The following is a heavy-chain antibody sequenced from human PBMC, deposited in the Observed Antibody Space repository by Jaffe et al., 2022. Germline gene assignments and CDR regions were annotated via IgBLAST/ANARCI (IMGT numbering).Heavy chain of an antibody. V-gene: IGHV3-9*01. CDR3: AKGYDSPLGTHLDY. CDR1: GFTFDDYA. CDR2: ISWNSGSI. J-gene: IGHJ4*02. D-gene: IGHD3-3*01. Sequence: EVQLVESGGGLVQPGRSLRLSCAASGFTFDDYAMHWVRQAPGKGLEWVSGISWNSGSIGYADSVKGRFTISRDNAKNSLYLQMNSLRAEDTALYYCAKGYDSPLGTHLDYWGQGTLVTVSS.